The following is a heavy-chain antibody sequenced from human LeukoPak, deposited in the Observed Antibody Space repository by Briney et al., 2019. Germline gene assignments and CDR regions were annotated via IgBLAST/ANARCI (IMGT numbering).Heavy chain of an antibody. CDR3: ARLSIGCSRTSCYSLDY. V-gene: IGHV4-4*09. J-gene: IGHJ4*02. CDR1: GGSISSYY. CDR2: IYTSGST. D-gene: IGHD2-2*02. Sequence: SETLSLTCTVSGGSISSYYGSWIRQPPGKGLEWIGYIYTSGSTNYNPSLKSRVTISVDTSKNQFSLKLSSVTAADTAVYYCARLSIGCSRTSCYSLDYWGQGTLVTVSS.